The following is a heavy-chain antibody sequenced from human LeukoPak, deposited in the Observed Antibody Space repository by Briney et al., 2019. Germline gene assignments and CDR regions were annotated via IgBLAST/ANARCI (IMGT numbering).Heavy chain of an antibody. CDR3: ARLSLDQLLLSYFDY. Sequence: SETLSLTCAVYGGSFSDYYWSWIRQPPGKGLEWIGEINHSGSTNYNPSLKSRVTISVDTSKNQFSLKLSSVTAADTAVYYCARLSLDQLLLSYFDYWGQGTLVTVSS. J-gene: IGHJ4*02. CDR2: INHSGST. V-gene: IGHV4-34*01. D-gene: IGHD2-15*01. CDR1: GGSFSDYY.